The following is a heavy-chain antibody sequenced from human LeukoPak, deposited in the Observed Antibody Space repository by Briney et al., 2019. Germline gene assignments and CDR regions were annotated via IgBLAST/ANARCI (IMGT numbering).Heavy chain of an antibody. CDR2: INAGNGNT. V-gene: IGHV1-3*01. CDR3: ARDLPLLGIAVAGALGFDP. J-gene: IGHJ5*02. D-gene: IGHD6-19*01. Sequence: GASVKVPCKASGYTFTSYAMHWVRQAPGQRLEWMGWINAGNGNTKYSQKFQGRVTITRDTSASTAYMELSSLRSEDTAVYYCARDLPLLGIAVAGALGFDPWGQGTLVTVSS. CDR1: GYTFTSYA.